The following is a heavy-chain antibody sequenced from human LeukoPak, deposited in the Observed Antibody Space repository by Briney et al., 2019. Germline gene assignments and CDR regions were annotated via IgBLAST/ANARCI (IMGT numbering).Heavy chain of an antibody. CDR1: GGSISSYY. CDR3: ARDTYYYGSGSPYFDY. Sequence: SETLSLTCTVSGGSISSYYWSWIRQPAGKGLEWIGRIYTSGSTNYNPSLKSRVTMSVDTSKNQFSLKLSPVTAADTAVYYCARDTYYYGSGSPYFDYWGQGTLVTVSS. J-gene: IGHJ4*02. CDR2: IYTSGST. V-gene: IGHV4-4*07. D-gene: IGHD3-10*01.